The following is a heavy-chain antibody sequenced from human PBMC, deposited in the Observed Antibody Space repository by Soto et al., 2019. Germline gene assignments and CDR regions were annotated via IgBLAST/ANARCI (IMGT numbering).Heavy chain of an antibody. D-gene: IGHD3-22*01. J-gene: IGHJ6*02. CDR3: ARDYGWLGYYYGMDV. Sequence: SETLSLTCTFSVGSISSYYWSWIWHPPGKGLEWIGYIYYSGSTNYNPSLKSRVTISVDTSKNQFSLKLSSVTAADTAVYYCARDYGWLGYYYGMDVWGQGTTVTVSS. V-gene: IGHV4-59*01. CDR1: VGSISSYY. CDR2: IYYSGST.